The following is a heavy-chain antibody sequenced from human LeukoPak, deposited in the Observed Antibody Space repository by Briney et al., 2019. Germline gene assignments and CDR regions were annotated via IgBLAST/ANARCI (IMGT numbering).Heavy chain of an antibody. Sequence: ASVKVSCKASGYTFTSYDINWVRQATGQGLEWMGWMNPNSGNTGYAQKLQGRVTMTRNTSIGTAYMELSSLRSEDTAVYYCARAARRGVWGSYRRGSQKYYFDYWGQGTLVTVSS. CDR1: GYTFTSYD. D-gene: IGHD3-16*02. CDR2: MNPNSGNT. J-gene: IGHJ4*02. V-gene: IGHV1-8*01. CDR3: ARAARRGVWGSYRRGSQKYYFDY.